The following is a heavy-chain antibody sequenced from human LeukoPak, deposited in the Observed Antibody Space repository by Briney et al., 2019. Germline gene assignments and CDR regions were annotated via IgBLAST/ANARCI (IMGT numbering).Heavy chain of an antibody. J-gene: IGHJ4*02. Sequence: QPGGSLTLSCAASGFTFSNYWMHWVRQAPGKGLVWVSRINSNGSSTNYADSVRGRFTISRDNAKNTLYLQMSSLRAEDTAVYYCAKGGATICDNWGQGTLVTVPS. CDR3: AKGGATICDN. V-gene: IGHV3-74*01. CDR2: INSNGSST. CDR1: GFTFSNYW. D-gene: IGHD5-12*01.